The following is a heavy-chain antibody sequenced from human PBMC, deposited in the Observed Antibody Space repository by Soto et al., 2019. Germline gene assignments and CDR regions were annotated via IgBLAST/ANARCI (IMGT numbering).Heavy chain of an antibody. J-gene: IGHJ4*02. CDR3: ARLYSSSWRGIDY. D-gene: IGHD6-13*01. CDR2: IIPIFGTA. CDR1: GGTFSSYA. Sequence: SVKVSCKASGGTFSSYAISWVRQAPGQGLEWMGGIIPIFGTANYAQKFQGRVTITADESTSTAYMELSSLRSEDTAVYYCARLYSSSWRGIDYWGQGTLVTVSS. V-gene: IGHV1-69*13.